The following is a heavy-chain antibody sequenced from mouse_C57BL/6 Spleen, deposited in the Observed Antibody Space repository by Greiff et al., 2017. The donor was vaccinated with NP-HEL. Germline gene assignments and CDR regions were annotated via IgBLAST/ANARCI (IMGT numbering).Heavy chain of an antibody. CDR1: GFTFSSYG. V-gene: IGHV5-6*01. CDR3: ARYYYGSSPSDY. CDR2: ISSGGSYT. J-gene: IGHJ2*01. D-gene: IGHD1-1*01. Sequence: EVHLVESGGDLVKPGGSLKLSCAASGFTFSSYGMSWVRQTPDKRLEWVATISSGGSYTYYPDSVKGRFTISRDNAKNTLYLQMSRLKSEDTAMYFCARYYYGSSPSDYWGQGTTLTVSS.